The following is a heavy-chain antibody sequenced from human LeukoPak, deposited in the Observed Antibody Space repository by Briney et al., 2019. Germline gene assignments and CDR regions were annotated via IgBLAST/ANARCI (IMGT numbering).Heavy chain of an antibody. CDR2: ISYDGSNK. V-gene: IGHV3-30*18. CDR1: GFTFSSYG. J-gene: IGHJ4*02. CDR3: AKDKQWLAYFDY. D-gene: IGHD6-19*01. Sequence: PGGSLRLSCAASGFTFSSYGMHWVRQAPGRGLEWVAVISYDGSNKYYADSVKGRFTTSRDNSKNTLYLQMNSLRAEDTAVYYCAKDKQWLAYFDYWGQGTLVTVSS.